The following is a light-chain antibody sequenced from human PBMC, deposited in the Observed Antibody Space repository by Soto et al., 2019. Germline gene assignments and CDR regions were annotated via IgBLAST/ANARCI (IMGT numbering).Light chain of an antibody. Sequence: QSVLTQPPSVSGTPGQRVTISCSGSRSNIGGNAVTWYQQVPGTAPKLLIYANDQRPSGISDRFSGSKSSTSASLAISGLQSEDEADYYCATWDDSLNGFYVFGTGTKLTVL. V-gene: IGLV1-44*01. CDR2: AND. CDR3: ATWDDSLNGFYV. J-gene: IGLJ1*01. CDR1: RSNIGGNA.